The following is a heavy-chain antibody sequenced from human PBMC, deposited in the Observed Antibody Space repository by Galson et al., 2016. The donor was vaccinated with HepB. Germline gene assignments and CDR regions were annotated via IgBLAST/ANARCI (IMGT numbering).Heavy chain of an antibody. CDR3: ARGTRPYSNYPPTLDY. CDR2: MYYSGST. V-gene: IGHV4-61*01. CDR1: GGSVTSGPYY. J-gene: IGHJ4*02. Sequence: ETLSLTCTVSGGSVTSGPYYWSWIRQPPGKGLEWVGYMYYSGSTSYNPSLKSRVTISIDTSKNQFSVKLRSVTAADTAVYFCARGTRPYSNYPPTLDYWGQGTLVTVSS. D-gene: IGHD4-11*01.